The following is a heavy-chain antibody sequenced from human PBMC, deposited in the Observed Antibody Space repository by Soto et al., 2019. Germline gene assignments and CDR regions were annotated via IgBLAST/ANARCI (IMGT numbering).Heavy chain of an antibody. V-gene: IGHV5-10-1*01. CDR3: AAPKQMSMGYYYGMDV. Sequence: GESLKISCKGSGYSFTSYWISWVRQMPGKGLEWMGRIDPSDSYTNYSPSFQGHVTISADKSISTAYLQWSSLKASDTAMYYCAAPKQMSMGYYYGMDVWGQGTTVTVSS. CDR1: GYSFTSYW. D-gene: IGHD2-8*01. J-gene: IGHJ6*02. CDR2: IDPSDSYT.